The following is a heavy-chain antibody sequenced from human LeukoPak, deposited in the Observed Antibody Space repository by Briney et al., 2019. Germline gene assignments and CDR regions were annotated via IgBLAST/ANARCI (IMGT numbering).Heavy chain of an antibody. CDR3: VRAVAGRGNS. Sequence: GGSLRLSCAASGLTFSSYWMHWVRQAPGKGLVWVSRINIDGSSTSYADSVKGRSTISRDNAKNTLYLQMNRQRAEDTAEYYCVRAVAGRGNSWGQGAMVTVSS. J-gene: IGHJ3*02. D-gene: IGHD6-19*01. CDR1: GLTFSSYW. CDR2: INIDGSST. V-gene: IGHV3-74*01.